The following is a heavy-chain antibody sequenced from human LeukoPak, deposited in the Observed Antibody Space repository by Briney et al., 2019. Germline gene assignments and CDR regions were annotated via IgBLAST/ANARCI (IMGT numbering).Heavy chain of an antibody. D-gene: IGHD3-22*01. Sequence: GGSLRLSCAASGFTFSSYDMHWVRQATGKGLEWVSAIGTAGDTYYPGSVKGRFTISRENAKNSLYLQMNRLRAGDTAVYYCARAGLAYDSSGYYLRDDAFDIWGQGTMVTVSS. CDR3: ARAGLAYDSSGYYLRDDAFDI. CDR1: GFTFSSYD. CDR2: IGTAGDT. V-gene: IGHV3-13*01. J-gene: IGHJ3*02.